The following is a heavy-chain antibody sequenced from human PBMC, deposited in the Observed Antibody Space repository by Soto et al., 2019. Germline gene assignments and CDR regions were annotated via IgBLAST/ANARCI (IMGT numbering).Heavy chain of an antibody. CDR2: ISSSSSTI. CDR1: GFTFSSYS. CDR3: ARDMGFRGPPQKNGLKTQEFDY. J-gene: IGHJ4*02. V-gene: IGHV3-48*01. Sequence: GGSLRLSCAASGFTFSSYSMNWVRQAPGKGLEWVSYISSSSSTIYYADSVKGRFTISRDNAKNSLYLQMNSLRAEDTAVYYCARDMGFRGPPQKNGLKTQEFDYWGQGTLVTVSS. D-gene: IGHD3-16*01.